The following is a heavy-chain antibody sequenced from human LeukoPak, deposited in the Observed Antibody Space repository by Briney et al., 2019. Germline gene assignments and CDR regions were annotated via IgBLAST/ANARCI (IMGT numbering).Heavy chain of an antibody. Sequence: GGSLRLSCAASGFTFSIYAMSWVRQAPGKGLEWVSAISGSGGTAYYADSVKGRFTISGDNSKNTLYLQMNSLRAEDTAVYYCAKKGYYDGSGYYMYYFDHWGQGTLVTVSS. CDR3: AKKGYYDGSGYYMYYFDH. D-gene: IGHD3-22*01. CDR1: GFTFSIYA. CDR2: ISGSGGTA. V-gene: IGHV3-23*01. J-gene: IGHJ4*02.